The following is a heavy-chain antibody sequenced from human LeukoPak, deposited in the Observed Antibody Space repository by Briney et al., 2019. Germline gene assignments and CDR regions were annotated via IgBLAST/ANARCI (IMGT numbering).Heavy chain of an antibody. CDR1: GGSISSYY. V-gene: IGHV4-59*01. CDR2: IYYSGST. J-gene: IGHJ4*02. Sequence: SETLSLTCTVSGGSISSYYWSWIRQPPGKGLEWIGYIYYSGSTNYNPSLKSRVTISVDTSKNQFSLKLSSVTAAETAVYYCASVSSSSWYYFDYWGQGTLVTVSS. CDR3: ASVSSSSWYYFDY. D-gene: IGHD6-13*01.